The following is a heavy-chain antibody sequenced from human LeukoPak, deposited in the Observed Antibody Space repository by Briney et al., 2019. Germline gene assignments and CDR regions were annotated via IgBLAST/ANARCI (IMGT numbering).Heavy chain of an antibody. J-gene: IGHJ3*02. CDR3: ARQGAWLLLGYAFDI. CDR1: GYIFTSYW. Sequence: GESLKISCKGSGYIFTSYWIGWVRHMPGKGLEWMGIIYPGDSDTRYSPSFQGQVTISADKSISTAYLQWSSLKASDTAMYYCARQGAWLLLGYAFDIWGQGTMVTVSS. CDR2: IYPGDSDT. D-gene: IGHD3-22*01. V-gene: IGHV5-51*01.